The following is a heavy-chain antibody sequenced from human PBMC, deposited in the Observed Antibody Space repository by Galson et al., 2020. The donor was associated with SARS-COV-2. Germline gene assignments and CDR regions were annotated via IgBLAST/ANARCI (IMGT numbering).Heavy chain of an antibody. V-gene: IGHV3-7*01. D-gene: IGHD3-22*01. Sequence: GESLKISCAASGFTFSSYWMSWVRQAPGKGLEWVANIKQDGSEKYYVDSVKGRFTISRDNAKNSLYLQMNSLRAEDTAVYYCARDRGYYDSSGYYYYYYGMDVWGQGTTVTVSS. J-gene: IGHJ6*02. CDR2: IKQDGSEK. CDR1: GFTFSSYW. CDR3: ARDRGYYDSSGYYYYYYGMDV.